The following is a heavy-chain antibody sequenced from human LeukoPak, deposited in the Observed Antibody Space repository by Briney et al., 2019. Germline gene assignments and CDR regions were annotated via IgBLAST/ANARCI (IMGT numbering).Heavy chain of an antibody. V-gene: IGHV3-21*01. D-gene: IGHD6-19*01. J-gene: IGHJ4*02. Sequence: PGGSLRLSCAASGFTFSSYSMNWVRQAPGKGLEWVSSISSSSSYIYYADSVKGRFTISRDNAKNSLYPQMNSLRAEDTAVYYCASWIAVAGKGDYWGQGTLVTVSS. CDR1: GFTFSSYS. CDR3: ASWIAVAGKGDY. CDR2: ISSSSSYI.